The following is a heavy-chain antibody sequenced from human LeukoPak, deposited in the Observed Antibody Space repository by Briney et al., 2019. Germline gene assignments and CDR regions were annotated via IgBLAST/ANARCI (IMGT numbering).Heavy chain of an antibody. D-gene: IGHD1-26*01. CDR2: ISAYNGNT. Sequence: ASVKVSCKASGYTFTSYGISWVRQAPGQGLEWMGWISAYNGNTNYAQKLQGRVTMTTDTSTSTAYTELRSLRSDDTAVYYCARMSGSYYIDWFDPWGQGTLVTVSS. V-gene: IGHV1-18*01. CDR1: GYTFTSYG. J-gene: IGHJ5*02. CDR3: ARMSGSYYIDWFDP.